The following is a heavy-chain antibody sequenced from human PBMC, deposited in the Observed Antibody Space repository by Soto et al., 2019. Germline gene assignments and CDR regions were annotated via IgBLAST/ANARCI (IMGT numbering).Heavy chain of an antibody. CDR1: GGSISSYY. CDR2: IYYSGST. D-gene: IGHD3-10*01. CDR3: ARGFKWFGELLFDY. J-gene: IGHJ4*02. Sequence: SETLSLTCTVSGGSISSYYWSWIRQPPGKGLEWIGYIYYSGSTNYNPSLKSRVTISVDTSKNQFSLKLSSVTAADTAVYYCARGFKWFGELLFDYWGQGALVTVSS. V-gene: IGHV4-59*01.